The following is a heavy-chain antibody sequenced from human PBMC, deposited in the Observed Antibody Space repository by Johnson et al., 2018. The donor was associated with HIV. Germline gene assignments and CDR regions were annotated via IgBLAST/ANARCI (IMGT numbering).Heavy chain of an antibody. Sequence: VQLVESGGGVVRPGGALRLACVASGFTFDDYGMSWVRQAPGKGLQWVANIKQDGSEKYYVDSVKGRFTISRDNAKNSLYLQMNSLRVDDTAVYYCARDRRDDLYSHQLVLRGQNAVDIWGQGTMVTVSS. CDR1: GFTFDDYG. J-gene: IGHJ3*02. CDR3: ARDRRDDLYSHQLVLRGQNAVDI. D-gene: IGHD1-26*01. CDR2: IKQDGSEK. V-gene: IGHV3-7*01.